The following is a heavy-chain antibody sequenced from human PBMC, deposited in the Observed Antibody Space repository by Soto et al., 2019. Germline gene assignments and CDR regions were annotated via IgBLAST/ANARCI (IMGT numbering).Heavy chain of an antibody. CDR2: IKSKTDGGTT. J-gene: IGHJ6*04. V-gene: IGHV3-15*01. D-gene: IGHD3-3*01. CDR3: TTEGGKSFYYDFWSGSPDV. Sequence: GGSLRLSCAASGFTFSNAWMSWVRQAPWKGLEWVGRIKSKTDGGTTDYAAPVKGRFTISRDDSKNTLYLQMNSLKTEDTAVYYCTTEGGKSFYYDFWSGSPDVWRKGTTVTVSS. CDR1: GFTFSNAW.